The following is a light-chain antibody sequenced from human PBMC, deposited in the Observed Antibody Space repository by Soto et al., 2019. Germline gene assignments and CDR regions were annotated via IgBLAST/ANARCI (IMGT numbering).Light chain of an antibody. CDR2: KAS. CDR3: QQYNSYFRT. Sequence: DIQMTQSPSTLSASVGDRVTITCRASQSISSWLAWYQQKPGKAPKLLISKASSIESGVPSRFSGSGSGTEFPLTISSLQPDDFAPYYCQQYNSYFRTFGQGTKVEIK. CDR1: QSISSW. J-gene: IGKJ1*01. V-gene: IGKV1-5*03.